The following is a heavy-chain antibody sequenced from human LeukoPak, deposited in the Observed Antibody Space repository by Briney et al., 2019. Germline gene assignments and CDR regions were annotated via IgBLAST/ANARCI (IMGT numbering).Heavy chain of an antibody. D-gene: IGHD2-2*01. CDR3: ARDRVDSWLPAHSPYYYYMDV. Sequence: TGGSLRLSCAASGFTFSSFAMHWVRQTPGKGLEWVAVISYDGSNKYYADSVKGRFTISRDNSKNTLYLQMNSLRAEDTAVYYCARDRVDSWLPAHSPYYYYMDVWGKGTTVTVSS. CDR1: GFTFSSFA. V-gene: IGHV3-30-3*01. J-gene: IGHJ6*03. CDR2: ISYDGSNK.